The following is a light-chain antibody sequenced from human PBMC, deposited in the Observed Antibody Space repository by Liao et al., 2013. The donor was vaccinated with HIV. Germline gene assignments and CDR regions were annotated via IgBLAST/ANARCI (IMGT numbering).Light chain of an antibody. CDR1: KLGDKY. Sequence: SYELTQPPSVSVSPGQTASITCSADKLGDKYSCWYQQKPGQSPALVIYQDNKRPSGIPERFSGSNSGNTATLTISRVEAVDEADYYCHVWDSASDHQVFGGGTRLTVL. V-gene: IGLV3-1*01. J-gene: IGLJ2*01. CDR3: HVWDSASDHQV. CDR2: QDN.